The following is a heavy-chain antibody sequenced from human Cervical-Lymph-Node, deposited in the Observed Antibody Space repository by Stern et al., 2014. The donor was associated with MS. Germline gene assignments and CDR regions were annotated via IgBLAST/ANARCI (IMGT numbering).Heavy chain of an antibody. CDR3: AGGAGDNWFDP. V-gene: IGHV1-69*06. Sequence: QLLESGADVKKPGSSVRVSCKASGDISWLRQAPRQGLEYMRGIIRSAGTTHYTPRFQGRPPITTDKSTNTNYMELSSLRSDDTAIYYCAGGAGDNWFDPWGQGTLVSVSS. CDR2: IIRSAGTT. CDR1: GD. J-gene: IGHJ5*02. D-gene: IGHD3-10*01.